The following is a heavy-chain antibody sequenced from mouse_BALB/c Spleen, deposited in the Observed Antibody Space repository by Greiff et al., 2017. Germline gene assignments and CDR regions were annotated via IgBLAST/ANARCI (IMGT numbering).Heavy chain of an antibody. D-gene: IGHD1-1*01. CDR1: GYSITSDYA. V-gene: IGHV3-2*02. CDR2: ISYSGST. Sequence: EVQLQESGPGLVKPSQSLSLTCTVTGYSITSDYAWNWIRQFPGNKLEWMGYISYSGSTSYNPSLKSRISITRDTSKNQFFLQLNSVTTEDTATYYCARKSLTTVVATDYAMDYWGQGTSVTVSS. J-gene: IGHJ4*01. CDR3: ARKSLTTVVATDYAMDY.